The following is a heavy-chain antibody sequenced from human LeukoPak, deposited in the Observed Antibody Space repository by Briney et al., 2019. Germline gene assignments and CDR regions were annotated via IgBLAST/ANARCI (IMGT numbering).Heavy chain of an antibody. Sequence: PGGSLRLSCAASGFTFSSYSMNWVRQAPGKGLEWVAFIRYDGSNKYYADSVKGRFTISRDNSKNTLYLQMNSLRAEDTAVYYCAKDLVNTAMVKGAFDIWGQGTMVTVSS. CDR1: GFTFSSYS. CDR2: IRYDGSNK. CDR3: AKDLVNTAMVKGAFDI. V-gene: IGHV3-30*02. J-gene: IGHJ3*02. D-gene: IGHD5-18*01.